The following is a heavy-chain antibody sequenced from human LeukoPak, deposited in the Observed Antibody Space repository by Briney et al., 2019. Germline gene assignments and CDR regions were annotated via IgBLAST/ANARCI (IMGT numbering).Heavy chain of an antibody. D-gene: IGHD3-10*01. CDR3: AKDRRLWVRGVLYYFDY. CDR1: GFTFSSYA. CDR2: ISGSGGST. Sequence: GGSLRLSCAASGFTFSSYAMSWVRQAPGKGLEWVSDISGSGGSTYYADSVKGRFTISRDNSKSTLYLQMNSLRAEDTAVYYCAKDRRLWVRGVLYYFDYWGQGTLVTVSS. V-gene: IGHV3-23*01. J-gene: IGHJ4*02.